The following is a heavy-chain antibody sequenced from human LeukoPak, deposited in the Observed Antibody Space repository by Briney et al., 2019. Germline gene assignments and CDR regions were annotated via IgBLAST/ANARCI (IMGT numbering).Heavy chain of an antibody. J-gene: IGHJ3*01. CDR2: ISSSSSHI. CDR1: GFTFSSYS. Sequence: GGSLRLSCAASGFTFSSYSMNWVRRAPGKGLEWVSSISSSSSHINYADSVKGRITISRDNAKNSLFLQMNSLGAEDTAVYYCVRDKEEGSNTGSVFDVWGQGTLVTVSS. D-gene: IGHD1-26*01. V-gene: IGHV3-21*01. CDR3: VRDKEEGSNTGSVFDV.